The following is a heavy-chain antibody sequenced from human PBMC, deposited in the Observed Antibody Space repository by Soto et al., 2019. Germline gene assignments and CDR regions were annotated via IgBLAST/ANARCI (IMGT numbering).Heavy chain of an antibody. CDR1: GGSFSGYY. Sequence: PSETLSLTCAVYGGSFSGYYWSWIRQPPGKGLEWIGEINHSGSTNYNPSLESRVTISVDTSKNQFSLKLSSVTAADTAVYYCARGEDSYVPDYWGQGTLVTVSS. J-gene: IGHJ4*02. CDR3: ARGEDSYVPDY. V-gene: IGHV4-34*01. CDR2: INHSGST. D-gene: IGHD5-18*01.